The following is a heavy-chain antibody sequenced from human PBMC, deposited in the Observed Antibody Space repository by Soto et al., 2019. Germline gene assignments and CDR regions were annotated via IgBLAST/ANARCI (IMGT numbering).Heavy chain of an antibody. Sequence: SETLSLTCTVSGGSISSYYWSWIRQPPGKGLEWIGYIYYSGSTNYNPSLKSRVTISVDTSKNQFSLKLSSVTAADTAVYYCARLGYCSGGSCYGFDYWGPGTLVTVSS. CDR2: IYYSGST. D-gene: IGHD2-15*01. CDR1: GGSISSYY. CDR3: ARLGYCSGGSCYGFDY. J-gene: IGHJ4*02. V-gene: IGHV4-59*01.